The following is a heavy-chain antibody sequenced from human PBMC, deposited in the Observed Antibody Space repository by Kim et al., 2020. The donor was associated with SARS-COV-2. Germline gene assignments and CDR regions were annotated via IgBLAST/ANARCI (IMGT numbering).Heavy chain of an antibody. J-gene: IGHJ4*02. CDR3: ARDAYYYDSSGYSFDY. D-gene: IGHD3-22*01. CDR2: ISAYNGNT. Sequence: ASVKVSCKASGYTFTSYGISWVRQAPGQGLEWMGWISAYNGNTNYAQKLQGRVTTTTDTSTSTAYMELRSLRSDDTAVYYCARDAYYYDSSGYSFDYWGQGTLVTVSS. V-gene: IGHV1-18*01. CDR1: GYTFTSYG.